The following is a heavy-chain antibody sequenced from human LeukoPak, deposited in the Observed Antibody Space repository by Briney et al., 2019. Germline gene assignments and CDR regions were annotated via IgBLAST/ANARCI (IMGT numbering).Heavy chain of an antibody. CDR1: GGSISSGSYY. D-gene: IGHD3-22*01. V-gene: IGHV4-61*02. CDR3: ASIYYYDSAPFDP. CDR2: VYSSGST. J-gene: IGHJ5*02. Sequence: SETLTLTCTVSGGSISSGSYYWSWIRQPAGKGLEWIGRVYSSGSTNYNPSLKSRVTISVDTSKNQFSLKLSSVTAADTAVYYCASIYYYDSAPFDPWGQGTLVTVSS.